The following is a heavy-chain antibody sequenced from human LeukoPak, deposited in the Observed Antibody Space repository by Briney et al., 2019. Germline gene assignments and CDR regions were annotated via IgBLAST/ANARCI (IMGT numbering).Heavy chain of an antibody. V-gene: IGHV3-48*02. J-gene: IGHJ4*02. CDR2: ISTGSSTI. Sequence: GGSLRLSCVASVFTFSTYWMHWVRQAPGKGLEWVSFISTGSSTIYYADSVKGRFTISRDNAKNSLYLQMNSLRDEDTAVYYCARVAEIQLWLRSAFDYWGQGTLVTVSS. CDR3: ARVAEIQLWLRSAFDY. D-gene: IGHD5-18*01. CDR1: VFTFSTYW.